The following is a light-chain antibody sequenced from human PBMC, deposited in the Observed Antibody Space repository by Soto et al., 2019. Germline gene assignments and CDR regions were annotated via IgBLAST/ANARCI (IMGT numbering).Light chain of an antibody. V-gene: IGKV3-20*01. Sequence: EIVLTQSPGTLSLSPGESATLSCRTSHTTSGKYLAWYQQRPGLAPRLLVYGASRRATGIPDRFRGSGSGTEFTLTISGLEPEDFAVYFCQHYGSSPPVTFGQGTRLEIK. J-gene: IGKJ5*01. CDR1: HTTSGKY. CDR3: QHYGSSPPVT. CDR2: GAS.